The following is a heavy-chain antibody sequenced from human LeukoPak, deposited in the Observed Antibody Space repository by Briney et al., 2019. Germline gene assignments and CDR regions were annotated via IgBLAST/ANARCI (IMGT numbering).Heavy chain of an antibody. CDR2: ISAYNGNT. J-gene: IGHJ3*02. D-gene: IGHD6-19*01. CDR1: GYTFTNFG. Sequence: ASVKVSCKASGYTFTNFGISWVRQAPGQGLEWMGWISAYNGNTNYAQKVQGRVTMTTDTSTSTAYMELRSLRSDDTAVYHCARAGGWAREDYKADAFDIWGQGTMVTVYS. CDR3: ARAGGWAREDYKADAFDI. V-gene: IGHV1-18*01.